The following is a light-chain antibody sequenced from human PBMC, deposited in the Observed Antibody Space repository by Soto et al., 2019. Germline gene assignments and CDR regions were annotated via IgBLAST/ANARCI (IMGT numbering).Light chain of an antibody. Sequence: DIQMTQSPSSLSASVGDRVTITCRSSQNINNYLNWYQQRPGKAPRLLMYAASTLQSGVPSRFSGRGSGTDFTLAISSLQPEDFATYYCQQSYIEPWGTCGQGTKVDIK. V-gene: IGKV1-39*01. J-gene: IGKJ1*01. CDR2: AAS. CDR1: QNINNY. CDR3: QQSYIEPWGT.